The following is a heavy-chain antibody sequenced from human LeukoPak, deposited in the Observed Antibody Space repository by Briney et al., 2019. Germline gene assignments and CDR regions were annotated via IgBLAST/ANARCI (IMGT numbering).Heavy chain of an antibody. CDR1: GDSISSGAYY. Sequence: PSETLSLTCTVSGDSISSGAYYWSWIRQPAGKGLEWIGRIYTSGSTNYNPSLKSLVTISVDTSKNQFSLKLSAVPAADTAMYYCARDKVPGDHWGQGTLVTVSS. CDR3: ARDKVPGDH. CDR2: IYTSGST. J-gene: IGHJ4*02. V-gene: IGHV4-61*02.